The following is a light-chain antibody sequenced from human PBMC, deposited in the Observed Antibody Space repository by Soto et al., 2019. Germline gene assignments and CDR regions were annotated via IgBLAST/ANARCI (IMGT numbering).Light chain of an antibody. V-gene: IGLV1-40*01. Sequence: QSVLTQPPSVSGAPGQRVTISCTGGSSNIGAGYDVHWYQQLPATAPKLLIYVNTSRPSGVPDRYSGCKSGTSASLDITGLQAEDEAAYYCRSYDNGLSGYVLFGGGTKVTVL. CDR1: SSNIGAGYD. CDR2: VNT. CDR3: RSYDNGLSGYVL. J-gene: IGLJ2*01.